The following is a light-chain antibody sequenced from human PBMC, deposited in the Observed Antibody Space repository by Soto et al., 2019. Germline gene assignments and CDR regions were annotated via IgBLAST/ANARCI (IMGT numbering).Light chain of an antibody. CDR3: QQYGSSPYT. CDR1: QSVRNSY. J-gene: IGKJ2*01. CDR2: GAA. Sequence: EILLTQSPGTLSLSPGERATLSCRASQSVRNSYLAWYQQKPGQAPRLLIYGAAGRATGIPDRFSGSGSGTDFKLTISRLEPEDFAVYYCQQYGSSPYTLGQGTKLEI. V-gene: IGKV3-20*01.